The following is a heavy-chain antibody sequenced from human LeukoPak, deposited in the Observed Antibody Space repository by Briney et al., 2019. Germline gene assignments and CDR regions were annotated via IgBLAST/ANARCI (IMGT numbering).Heavy chain of an antibody. CDR3: ARVHSGYDMYYFDY. CDR1: GGSISSYY. D-gene: IGHD5-12*01. CDR2: IYYSGST. J-gene: IGHJ4*02. Sequence: SETLSLTCTVSGGSISSYYWSWIRQPPGKGLEWIGYIYYSGSTNYNPSLKSRVTISVDTSKNHFSLKLSSVTAADTAVYYCARVHSGYDMYYFDYWGQGTLVTVSS. V-gene: IGHV4-59*01.